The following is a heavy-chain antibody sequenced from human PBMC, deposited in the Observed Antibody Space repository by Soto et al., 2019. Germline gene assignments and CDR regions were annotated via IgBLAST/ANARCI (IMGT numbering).Heavy chain of an antibody. CDR1: GGTFSNFA. CDR3: AREDGSVVTHFDY. J-gene: IGHJ4*02. CDR2: IIPILNIT. V-gene: IGHV1-69*10. Sequence: ASVKVSCKASGGTFSNFAINCVRQAPGQGLEWMGGIIPILNITNYAQKLQGRVTMTTDTSTSTAYMELRSLRSDDTAVYYCAREDGSVVTHFDYWGQGTLVTVSS. D-gene: IGHD2-21*02.